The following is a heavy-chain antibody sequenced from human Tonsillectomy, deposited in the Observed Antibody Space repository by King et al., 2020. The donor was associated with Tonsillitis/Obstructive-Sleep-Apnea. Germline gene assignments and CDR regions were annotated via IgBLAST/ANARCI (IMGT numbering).Heavy chain of an antibody. CDR1: DGSITNDGYY. V-gene: IGHV4-31*03. D-gene: IGHD4-23*01. J-gene: IGHJ5*02. CDR2: IYYSGTT. CDR3: ARYGGDSRDFDP. Sequence: QLQESGPGLVKPSQILSLTCTVSDGSITNDGYYWSWIRQHPEKGLEGLGYIYYSGTTYYNPSLKGRVTILVDTSKGQFSLNLNSVTAADTAVYYCARYGGDSRDFDPWGQGTLVTVSS.